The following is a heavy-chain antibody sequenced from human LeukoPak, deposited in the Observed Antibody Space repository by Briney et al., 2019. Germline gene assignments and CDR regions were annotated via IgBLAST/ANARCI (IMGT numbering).Heavy chain of an antibody. CDR3: ARDFRLDS. Sequence: SETLSLTCTVSGASISSFYWSWVRQSAGKGLEWLGRTSYSGGSTYNPSLKSRVTMSVDKSKKLSSLNLSSVTAADTAVYFCARDFRLDSWGQGTLVTVSS. CDR2: TSYSGGS. V-gene: IGHV4-4*07. CDR1: GASISSFY. J-gene: IGHJ4*02.